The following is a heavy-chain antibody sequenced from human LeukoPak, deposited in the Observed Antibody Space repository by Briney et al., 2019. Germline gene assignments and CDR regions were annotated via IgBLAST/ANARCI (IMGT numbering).Heavy chain of an antibody. CDR3: ARARWELLTDY. CDR1: GFTFSSYS. CDR2: ISSSSSTI. V-gene: IGHV3-48*01. D-gene: IGHD1-26*01. J-gene: IGHJ4*02. Sequence: GGSLRLSCAASGFTFSSYSMNWVRQAPGKGLEWVSYISSSSSTIYYADSVKGRFTISRDNAKNSLYLQMNSLRAEDTAVYYCARARWELLTDYWGQGTLVTVSS.